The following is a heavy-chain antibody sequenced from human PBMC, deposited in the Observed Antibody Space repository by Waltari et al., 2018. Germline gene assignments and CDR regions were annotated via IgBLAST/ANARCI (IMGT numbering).Heavy chain of an antibody. CDR2: ISSSSSSI. J-gene: IGHJ4*02. V-gene: IGHV3-21*01. Sequence: EVQLVESGGGLVKPGGSLRLSCAASGFTFSSYNMNWVRQAPGKGLEWVSSISSSSSSIYHADSVKGRFTISRDNAQNSLYLQMNSLRAEDTAVYYCARGSRHYYDPLNCWGQGTLVTVSS. D-gene: IGHD3-3*01. CDR3: ARGSRHYYDPLNC. CDR1: GFTFSSYN.